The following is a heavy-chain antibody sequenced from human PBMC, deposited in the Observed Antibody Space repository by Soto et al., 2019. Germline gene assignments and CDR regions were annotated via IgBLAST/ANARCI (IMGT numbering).Heavy chain of an antibody. Sequence: SETLSLTCTVSGGSISSYYWSWIRQPPGKGLEWIGYIYYSGSTNYNPSLKSRVTISVDTSKNQFSLKLSSVTAADTAVYYCARTKKPRRTAELDYWGQGTLVTVSS. J-gene: IGHJ4*02. V-gene: IGHV4-59*08. CDR1: GGSISSYY. D-gene: IGHD4-17*01. CDR3: ARTKKPRRTAELDY. CDR2: IYYSGST.